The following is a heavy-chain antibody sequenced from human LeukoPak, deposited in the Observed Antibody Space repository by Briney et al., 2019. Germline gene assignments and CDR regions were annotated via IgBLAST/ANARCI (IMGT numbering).Heavy chain of an antibody. CDR3: ARFTLKGVDY. J-gene: IGHJ4*02. Sequence: GGSVRLSCAASGFTFSDYYMSWIRQAPGKRMEWVSYISSSGSTIYYADSVKGRFTISRDNAKNSLYLQMNSLRAEDTAVYYCARFTLKGVDYWGQGTLVTVSS. D-gene: IGHD3-16*01. V-gene: IGHV3-11*01. CDR2: ISSSGSTI. CDR1: GFTFSDYY.